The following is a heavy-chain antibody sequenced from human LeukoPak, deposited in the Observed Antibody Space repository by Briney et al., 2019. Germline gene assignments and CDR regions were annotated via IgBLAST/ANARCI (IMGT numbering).Heavy chain of an antibody. V-gene: IGHV4-59*01. Sequence: NPSETLSLTCIVSGDSISSYYWSWVRQPPGKGLEWIGYISYSGSTNYNPSLKSRVTISVDTSKNQFSLNLTSVTAADTAMYYCARWSLHSSGWYFDDWGQGTLVTVSS. CDR3: ARWSLHSSGWYFDD. D-gene: IGHD6-19*01. CDR1: GDSISSYY. CDR2: ISYSGST. J-gene: IGHJ4*02.